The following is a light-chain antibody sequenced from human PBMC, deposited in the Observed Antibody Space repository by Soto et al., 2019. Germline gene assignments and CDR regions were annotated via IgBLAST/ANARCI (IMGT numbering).Light chain of an antibody. J-gene: IGKJ4*01. CDR3: QQRSNWPPGLT. CDR1: QSVSSY. V-gene: IGKV3-11*01. CDR2: DAS. Sequence: EIVLTQSPATLSLSPGERATLSCRASQSVSSYLAWYQQKPGQAHRLLIYDASNRATGIPARFSGSVSGTDFTLTISSLEPEDFAVYYCQQRSNWPPGLTFGGGTKVDIK.